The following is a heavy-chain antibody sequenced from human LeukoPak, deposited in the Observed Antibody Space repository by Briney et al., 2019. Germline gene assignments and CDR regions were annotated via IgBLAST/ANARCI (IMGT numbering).Heavy chain of an antibody. V-gene: IGHV4-59*01. CDR3: ARSGFCSSTSCYRFDWFDP. Sequence: SETLSLTCTVSGGSISSYYWSWIRQPPGKGLEWIGYIYYSGSTNYNPSLKSRVTISVDTSKNQFSLKLSSVTAADTAVYYCARSGFCSSTSCYRFDWFDPWGQGTLVTVSS. J-gene: IGHJ5*02. CDR1: GGSISSYY. D-gene: IGHD2-2*01. CDR2: IYYSGST.